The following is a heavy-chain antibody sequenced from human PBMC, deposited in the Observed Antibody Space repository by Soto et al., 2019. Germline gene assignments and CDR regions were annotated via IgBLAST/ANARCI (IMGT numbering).Heavy chain of an antibody. CDR2: IDPSDSYT. D-gene: IGHD3-22*01. CDR1: GYSFTSYW. J-gene: IGHJ6*02. CDR3: ARQSLADYYDSSGPYYYYGMDV. Sequence: PGESLKISCKGSGYSFTSYWISWVRQMPGKGLEWMGRIDPSDSYTNYSPSFQGHVTISADKSISTAYLQWSSRKASDTAMYYCARQSLADYYDSSGPYYYYGMDVWGQGTTVTVSS. V-gene: IGHV5-10-1*01.